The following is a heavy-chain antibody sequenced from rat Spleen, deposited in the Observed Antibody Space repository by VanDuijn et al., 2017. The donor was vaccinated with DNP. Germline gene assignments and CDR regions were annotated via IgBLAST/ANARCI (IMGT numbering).Heavy chain of an antibody. J-gene: IGHJ2*01. CDR2: IIYDGSRT. Sequence: EVQLVESGGGLVQPGRSLKLSCAASGFTFSDYNMAWVRQAPKKGLEWVATIIYDGSRTYYRDSVKGRFTISRDFAKTTLYLQMDSLRSEDSATYYCTTRGIYGGYDYWGQGVMVTVS. V-gene: IGHV5S10*01. CDR1: GFTFSDYN. D-gene: IGHD1-11*01. CDR3: TTRGIYGGYDY.